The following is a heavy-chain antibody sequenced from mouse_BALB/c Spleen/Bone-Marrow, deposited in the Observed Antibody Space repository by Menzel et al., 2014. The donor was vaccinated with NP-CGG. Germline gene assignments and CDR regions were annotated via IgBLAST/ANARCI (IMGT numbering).Heavy chain of an antibody. CDR3: AKGDNYRYDFDY. J-gene: IGHJ2*01. Sequence: LVESGPELVKPGASVKMSCKASGYTFTSYVMHWVKQKPGQGLEWIGYINPYNDGTKYNEKFKGKATLTSDKSSSTAYMELSSLASEDSAVYYCAKGDNYRYDFDYWGQGTTLTVSS. D-gene: IGHD2-14*01. CDR2: INPYNDGT. CDR1: GYTFTSYV. V-gene: IGHV1-14*01.